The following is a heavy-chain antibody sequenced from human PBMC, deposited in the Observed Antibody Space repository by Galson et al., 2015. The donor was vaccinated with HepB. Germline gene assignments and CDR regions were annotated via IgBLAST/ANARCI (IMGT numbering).Heavy chain of an antibody. CDR3: VRDCSVTSCASWHAFDI. Sequence: SLRLSCAASGFTFSSYWMHWVRQAPGKGLVWVSGVNGDESRTTYADSVKGRFTISRDNAKNTVDLQLNSLRAEDTAVYYCVRDCSVTSCASWHAFDIWGRGAMVTVSS. CDR1: GFTFSSYW. V-gene: IGHV3-74*01. CDR2: VNGDESRT. J-gene: IGHJ3*02. D-gene: IGHD2-2*01.